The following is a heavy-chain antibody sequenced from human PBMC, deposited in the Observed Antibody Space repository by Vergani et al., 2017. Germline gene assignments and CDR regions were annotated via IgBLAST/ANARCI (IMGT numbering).Heavy chain of an antibody. D-gene: IGHD6-6*01. Sequence: QVQLVQSGAEVKKPGASVKVSCKASGYTFTAYYMHWVRQAPGQGLEWMGWINPNSGGKNYAQKFQGRVTMTRDTSISTAYMELSRLRSDDTAVYYCARDPKAARPRLNWFDPWGQGTLVTVSS. CDR1: GYTFTAYY. CDR3: ARDPKAARPRLNWFDP. CDR2: INPNSGGK. V-gene: IGHV1-2*02. J-gene: IGHJ5*02.